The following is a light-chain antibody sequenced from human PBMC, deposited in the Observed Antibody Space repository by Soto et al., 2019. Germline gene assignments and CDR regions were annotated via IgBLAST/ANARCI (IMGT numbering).Light chain of an antibody. CDR3: SSYSSSSTICL. CDR1: SSDVGGYNY. V-gene: IGLV2-14*01. CDR2: EVS. J-gene: IGLJ1*01. Sequence: QSVLTQPASVSGSPGQSITISCTGTSSDVGGYNYVSWYQHHPGKAPKLIIYEVSNRPSGVSNRFSGSKYGNTASLTISGLQAEDEADYYCSSYSSSSTICLFGNGTKVTV.